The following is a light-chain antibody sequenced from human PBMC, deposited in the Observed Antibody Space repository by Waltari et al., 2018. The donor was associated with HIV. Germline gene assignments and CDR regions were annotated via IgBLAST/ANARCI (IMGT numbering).Light chain of an antibody. Sequence: QSALTQPASVSGSPGQSITISCTGTSSDLGSHNLVSWYQQHPGKAPYLIIYEGTKRPSGISNRCAGSKSGTTASLTISWLGADDEADYFCWSYAGSTPYVLLGGGTKLTVL. CDR2: EGT. CDR1: SSDLGSHNL. V-gene: IGLV2-23*01. CDR3: WSYAGSTPYVL. J-gene: IGLJ2*01.